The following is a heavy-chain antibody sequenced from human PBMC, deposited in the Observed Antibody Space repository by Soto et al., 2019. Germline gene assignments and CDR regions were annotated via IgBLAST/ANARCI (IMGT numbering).Heavy chain of an antibody. CDR3: AGGDTATDY. CDR1: GFTFSSYG. V-gene: IGHV3-33*01. CDR2: IWYDGSNK. Sequence: QVQLVESGGGVVQPGRSLRLSCAASGFTFSSYGMHWVRQAPGKGREWVAVIWYDGSNKYYADSVKGRFTISRDNSKNTLYLQMNSLGAEDTAVYYCAGGDTATDYWGQGTLVTVSS. J-gene: IGHJ4*02. D-gene: IGHD5-18*01.